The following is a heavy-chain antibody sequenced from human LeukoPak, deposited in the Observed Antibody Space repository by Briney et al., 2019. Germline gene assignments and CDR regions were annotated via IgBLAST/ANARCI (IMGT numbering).Heavy chain of an antibody. J-gene: IGHJ6*03. V-gene: IGHV1-69*05. CDR1: GGTFSSYA. D-gene: IGHD6-6*01. Sequence: SVKVSCKASGGTFSSYAISWVRQAPGQGLEWMGGIIPIFGTANYAQKFQGRVTMTRNTSISTAYMELSSLRSEDTAVYYCARGSSSSVYYYYMDVWGKGTTVTVSS. CDR3: ARGSSSSVYYYYMDV. CDR2: IIPIFGTA.